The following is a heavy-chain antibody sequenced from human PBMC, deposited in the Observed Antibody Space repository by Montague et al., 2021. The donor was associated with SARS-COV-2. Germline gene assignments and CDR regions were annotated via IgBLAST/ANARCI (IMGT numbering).Heavy chain of an antibody. CDR3: ARWDPQTLTLIGLRGKSAIHY. CDR2: INHSGTT. J-gene: IGHJ4*03. D-gene: IGHD4-23*01. CDR1: GGSFSGYY. V-gene: IGHV4-34*01. Sequence: SETLSLTCAVYGGSFSGYYWTWIRQSPGKGLEWIAEINHSGTTNYNFNPSLRSRVTISVDTSKSQFSLKLSSVTAADTGVYYCARWDPQTLTLIGLRGKSAIHYWGHGTLITAAS.